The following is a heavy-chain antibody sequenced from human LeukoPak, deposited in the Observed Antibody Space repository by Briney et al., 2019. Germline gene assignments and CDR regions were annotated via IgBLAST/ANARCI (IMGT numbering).Heavy chain of an antibody. J-gene: IGHJ3*02. CDR3: ARDGLYCTNGVCSSDI. D-gene: IGHD2-8*01. V-gene: IGHV1-69*04. Sequence: SVKVSCKASGATFTNYAFTWVRQAPGQGLEWMGRIIPMFGITNYAQKFQGRVTITRDTSINTAYMELSSLRSEDTAVYYCARDGLYCTNGVCSSDIWGQGTLVTVSS. CDR1: GATFTNYA. CDR2: IIPMFGIT.